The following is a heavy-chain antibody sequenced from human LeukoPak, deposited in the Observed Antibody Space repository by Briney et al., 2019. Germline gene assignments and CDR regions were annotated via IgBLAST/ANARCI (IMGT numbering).Heavy chain of an antibody. CDR2: IYHSGST. V-gene: IGHV4-30-2*01. D-gene: IGHD4-23*01. CDR3: ARPTATNYGGNSVGAFDI. CDR1: GGSISSGGYY. Sequence: PSETLSLTCTVSGGSISSGGYYWSWIRQPPGKGLEWIGYIYHSGSTYYNPSLKSRVTISVDRSKNQFSLKLSSVTAADTAVYYCARPTATNYGGNSVGAFDIWGQGTMVTVSS. J-gene: IGHJ3*02.